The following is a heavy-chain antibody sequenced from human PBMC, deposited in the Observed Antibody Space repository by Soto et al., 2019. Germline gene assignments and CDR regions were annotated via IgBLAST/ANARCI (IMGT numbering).Heavy chain of an antibody. CDR3: ARVIYGGWSTIKDYYYYAMDV. CDR2: ISGGSSRI. D-gene: IGHD5-12*01. V-gene: IGHV3-48*02. CDR1: GFTFRSLD. Sequence: GGSLRLSCAASGFTFRSLDMNWVRQAPGKGLEWVSYISGGSSRIFHADSEKGRFTISRDNAKNSLYLQMNSLRDEDTGVYYCARVIYGGWSTIKDYYYYAMDVWGQGTTVTVSS. J-gene: IGHJ6*02.